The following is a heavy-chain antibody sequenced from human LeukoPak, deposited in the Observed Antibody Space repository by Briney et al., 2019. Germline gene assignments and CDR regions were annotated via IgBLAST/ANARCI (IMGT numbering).Heavy chain of an antibody. CDR2: ISAGGYNT. J-gene: IGHJ4*02. V-gene: IGHV3-23*01. CDR1: GFTFSSYA. D-gene: IGHD6-13*01. Sequence: GGSLRLSCAASGFTFSSYAMTWVRQAPGKGLEWVSSISAGGYNTYYADSVRGRFTISRDKSKNTLYLQMNSLRAEDTAAYYCSKDAHSSSSTGWGQGTLVTVSS. CDR3: SKDAHSSSSTG.